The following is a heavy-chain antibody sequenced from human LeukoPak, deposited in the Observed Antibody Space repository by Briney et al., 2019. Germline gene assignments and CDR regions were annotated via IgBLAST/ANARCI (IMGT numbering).Heavy chain of an antibody. CDR2: VNPNSGNT. D-gene: IGHD1-26*01. CDR3: ARGLWEVGATFDY. V-gene: IGHV1-8*01. Sequence: ASVNVSCKASGYTFTSYDINWVRQATGQGLEWMGWVNPNSGNTDYAQKFQGRVTMTRDTSISTAYMELSSLRSDDTAVYYCARGLWEVGATFDYWGQGTLVTVSS. J-gene: IGHJ4*02. CDR1: GYTFTSYD.